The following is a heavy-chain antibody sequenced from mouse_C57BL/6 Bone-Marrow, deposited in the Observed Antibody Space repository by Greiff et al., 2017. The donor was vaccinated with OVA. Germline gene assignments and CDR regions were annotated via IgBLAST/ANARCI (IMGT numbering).Heavy chain of an antibody. CDR2: ISSGSSTI. Sequence: EVQLVESGGGLVKPGGSLKLSCAASGFTFSDYGMHWVRQAPEKGLEWVAYISSGSSTIYYADTVKGRFTISRDNAKNTLFLQMTSLRSEDTAMYYCARPDGNYEVAYWGQGTLVTVSA. CDR1: GFTFSDYG. CDR3: ARPDGNYEVAY. D-gene: IGHD2-1*01. J-gene: IGHJ3*01. V-gene: IGHV5-17*01.